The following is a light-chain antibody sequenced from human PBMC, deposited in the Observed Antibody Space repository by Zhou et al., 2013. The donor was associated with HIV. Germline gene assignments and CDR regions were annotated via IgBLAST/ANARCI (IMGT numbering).Light chain of an antibody. CDR1: QGIGSW. J-gene: IGKJ2*01. CDR2: QTS. CDR3: QGGST. V-gene: IGKV1-12*01. Sequence: DIQMTQSPSSVSASVGDRVTISCRASQGIGSWLAWFQQKPGKAPKLLIYQTSRLHSGVPSRFSGSASGTEFTLTITSLQPDDFATYYCQGGSTFGQGTKLEIK.